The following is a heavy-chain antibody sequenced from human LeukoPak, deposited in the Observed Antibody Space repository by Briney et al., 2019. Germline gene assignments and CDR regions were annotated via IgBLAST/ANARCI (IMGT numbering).Heavy chain of an antibody. CDR1: GYTFTRYH. V-gene: IGHV1-2*02. CDR2: INPKSGGT. D-gene: IGHD3-10*01. CDR3: ASGREYSGSGSHDDAFDV. J-gene: IGHJ3*01. Sequence: ASVKVSCKASGYTFTRYHMHWVGQAAAHGLEGRGWINPKSGGTNYAQKFQGRVTMTRDTSITTAYMELSRLGSDDTAVYYCASGREYSGSGSHDDAFDVWGQGTMVTVSS.